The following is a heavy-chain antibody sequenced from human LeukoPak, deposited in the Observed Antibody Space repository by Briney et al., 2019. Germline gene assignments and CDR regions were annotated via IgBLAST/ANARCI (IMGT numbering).Heavy chain of an antibody. CDR1: GFMFKNYA. Sequence: GGSLRLSCAASGFMFKNYAMSWVRQAPGKGLEWVSAISGSGGSTYYADSVKGRFTISRDSSKNTLYLQMNSLRAEDTAVYYCAKDRRGSGYDYSVSDYWGQGTLVTVSS. V-gene: IGHV3-23*01. D-gene: IGHD5-12*01. CDR2: ISGSGGST. J-gene: IGHJ4*02. CDR3: AKDRRGSGYDYSVSDY.